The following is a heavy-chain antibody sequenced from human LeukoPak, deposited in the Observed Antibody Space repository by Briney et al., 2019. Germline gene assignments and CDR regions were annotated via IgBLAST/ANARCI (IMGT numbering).Heavy chain of an antibody. J-gene: IGHJ4*02. CDR1: GYTFTSYY. CDR2: IIPIFGTA. D-gene: IGHD3-22*01. CDR3: ARTPPYYYDSSGSPFDY. Sequence: SVKVSCKASGYTFTSYYMHWVRQAPGQGLEWMGGIIPIFGTANYAQKFQGRVTITTDESTSTAYMELSSLRSEDTAVYYCARTPPYYYDSSGSPFDYWGQGTLVTVSS. V-gene: IGHV1-69*05.